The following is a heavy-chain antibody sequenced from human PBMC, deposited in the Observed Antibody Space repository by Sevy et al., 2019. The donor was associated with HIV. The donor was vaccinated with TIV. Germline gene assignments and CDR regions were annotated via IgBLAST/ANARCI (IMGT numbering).Heavy chain of an antibody. D-gene: IGHD2-21*01. CDR2: ILPLSGLV. V-gene: IGHV1-69*13. CDR3: ARDRPCGGDCYFLDS. Sequence: KAGASVKVSCKASGGTFNNYGINWVRQAPGQGLQWIGGILPLSGLVNYAQNLQGRVAITADESTRTVYMELSSLRFEDTAVYYCARDRPCGGDCYFLDSWGRGALVTVSS. J-gene: IGHJ4*02. CDR1: GGTFNNYG.